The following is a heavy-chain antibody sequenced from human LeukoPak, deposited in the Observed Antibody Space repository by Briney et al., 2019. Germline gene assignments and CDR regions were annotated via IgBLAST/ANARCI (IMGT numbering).Heavy chain of an antibody. CDR2: INSDGSST. J-gene: IGHJ4*02. D-gene: IGHD3-3*01. V-gene: IGHV3-74*01. CDR1: GFTFSSYW. CDR3: ARDSPYDFWSGYWYPLDY. Sequence: GGSLSLSCAASGFTFSSYWRNWVRQPPGKGLVWVSRINSDGSSTSYAASVKGRFTISRDNAKNTLYLQMNSLRAEDTAVYYCARDSPYDFWSGYWYPLDYWGQGTLVTVSS.